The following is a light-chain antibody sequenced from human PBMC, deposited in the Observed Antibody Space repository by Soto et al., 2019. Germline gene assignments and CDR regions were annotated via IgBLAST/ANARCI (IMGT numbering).Light chain of an antibody. CDR2: EAS. CDR3: QQYETFSGT. Sequence: DIQMTQSPSTLSASLGDRATITCRASQSIMYWLAWFQQKAGKAPKLLIYEASRLESGVPSRFSGSGSGTKFTLTIASLQPDDFATYYCQQYETFSGTFGPGTKVDIK. V-gene: IGKV1-5*03. J-gene: IGKJ1*01. CDR1: QSIMYW.